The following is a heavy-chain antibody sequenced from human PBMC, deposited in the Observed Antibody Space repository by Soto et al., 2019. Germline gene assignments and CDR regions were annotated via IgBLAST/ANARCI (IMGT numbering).Heavy chain of an antibody. V-gene: IGHV3-30*18. CDR1: GFTFSSYG. Sequence: GGSLRLSCAASGFTFSSYGMHWVRQAPGKGLEWVAVISYDGSNKYYADSVKGRFTISRDNSKNTLYLQMNSLRAEDTAVYYCAKDYSRLDGWFDPWGQGTLVTVSS. D-gene: IGHD6-13*01. CDR2: ISYDGSNK. CDR3: AKDYSRLDGWFDP. J-gene: IGHJ5*02.